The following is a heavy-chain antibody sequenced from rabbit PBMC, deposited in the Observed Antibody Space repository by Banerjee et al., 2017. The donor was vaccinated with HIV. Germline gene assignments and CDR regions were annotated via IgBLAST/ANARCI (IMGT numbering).Heavy chain of an antibody. Sequence: QSLEESGGDLVKPGASLTLTCKASGFTLSSAYWICWVRQAPGKGLEWIACIDDGDGSIYYASWAKGRFSSSKASSTTVTLQMTSLTGADTATYFCAKYINNGDWGVDLWGQGTLVTVS. CDR2: IDDGDGSI. V-gene: IGHV1S40*01. D-gene: IGHD4-1*01. CDR1: GFTLSSAYW. J-gene: IGHJ4*01. CDR3: AKYINNGDWGVDL.